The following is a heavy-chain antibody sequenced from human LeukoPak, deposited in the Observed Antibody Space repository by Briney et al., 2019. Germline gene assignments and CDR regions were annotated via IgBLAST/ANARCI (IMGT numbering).Heavy chain of an antibody. Sequence: GGALRLSCAASGVTFSSYAMSWGRQAPGEGLEWGSGIIGSGGSTNYADSVRGRFTTSRDTSKNTLYLQRSSLRAEETAVYYYAQYSSGWYSVYDYWGQGTLVTVSS. D-gene: IGHD6-19*01. V-gene: IGHV3-23*01. J-gene: IGHJ4*02. CDR3: AQYSSGWYSVYDY. CDR2: IIGSGGST. CDR1: GVTFSSYA.